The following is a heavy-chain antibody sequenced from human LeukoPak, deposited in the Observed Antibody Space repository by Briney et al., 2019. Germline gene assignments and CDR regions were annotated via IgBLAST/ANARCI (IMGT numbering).Heavy chain of an antibody. D-gene: IGHD3-22*01. J-gene: IGHJ4*02. V-gene: IGHV3-23*01. CDR2: ISNSDGST. CDR1: GFTLRKHV. CDR3: AGRYDSSGYPLH. Sequence: GGTLRLSCTTSGFTLRKHVMTWVRQAPGKGLEWVSGISNSDGSTYNADSVKGRFIISRDNSKNTLYLQMNSLRAEDTAVYYCAGRYDSSGYPLHWGQGTPVTVSS.